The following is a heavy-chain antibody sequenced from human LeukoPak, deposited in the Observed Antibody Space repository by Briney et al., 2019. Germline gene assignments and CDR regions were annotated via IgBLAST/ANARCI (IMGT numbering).Heavy chain of an antibody. Sequence: SETLSLTCTVSGGSVGSGSYYWSWIRQPPGKGLEWIGYIYYSGSTNYNPSLKSRVTISVDTSKNQFSLKLSSVTAADTAVYYCARAAKQWLAFDYWGQGTLVTVSS. J-gene: IGHJ4*02. CDR3: ARAAKQWLAFDY. V-gene: IGHV4-61*01. CDR2: IYYSGST. CDR1: GGSVGSGSYY. D-gene: IGHD6-19*01.